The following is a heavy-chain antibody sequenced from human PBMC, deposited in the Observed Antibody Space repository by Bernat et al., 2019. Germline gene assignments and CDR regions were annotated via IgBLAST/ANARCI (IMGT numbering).Heavy chain of an antibody. CDR2: ISSSSSYI. D-gene: IGHD3-16*02. Sequence: QVQLVESGGGLVKPGGSLRLSCAASGFTFSDYYMSWIRQAPGKGLEWVSYISSSSSYINYADSVKGRFTISGDNAKNSLYLQMNSLRAEDTAVYYCARVSGGYDYIWGSYRKDFDYWGQGTLVTVSS. J-gene: IGHJ4*02. CDR1: GFTFSDYY. V-gene: IGHV3-11*05. CDR3: ARVSGGYDYIWGSYRKDFDY.